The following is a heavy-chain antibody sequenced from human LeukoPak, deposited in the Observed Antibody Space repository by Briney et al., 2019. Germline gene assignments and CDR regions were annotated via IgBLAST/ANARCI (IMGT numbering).Heavy chain of an antibody. CDR3: ARDPSAFAGYFDF. CDR1: GFAFSRYW. Sequence: GGSLRLSCAASGFAFSRYWMHWVRQAPGKGLVWVSRIEGDGSSTTYADYVKGRFTTSRDNAKNTLYLQMNSLRAEDTAVYFCARDPSAFAGYFDFWGQGTLVTASS. V-gene: IGHV3-74*01. D-gene: IGHD3-10*01. CDR2: IEGDGSST. J-gene: IGHJ4*02.